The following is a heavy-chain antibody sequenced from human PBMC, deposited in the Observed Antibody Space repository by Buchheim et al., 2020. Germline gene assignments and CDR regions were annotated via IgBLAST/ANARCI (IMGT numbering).Heavy chain of an antibody. D-gene: IGHD3-16*02. Sequence: QVQLVQSGAEVKKPGASVKVSCKASGYTFTSYDINWVRQATGQGLEWMGWMNPNSGNTGYAQKFQGRVTMTRNTSISTAYMELSSLRSEDTAVYYCAKDLMNTFGGVIVEYYYYGMDVWGQGTT. CDR3: AKDLMNTFGGVIVEYYYYGMDV. J-gene: IGHJ6*02. V-gene: IGHV1-8*01. CDR2: MNPNSGNT. CDR1: GYTFTSYD.